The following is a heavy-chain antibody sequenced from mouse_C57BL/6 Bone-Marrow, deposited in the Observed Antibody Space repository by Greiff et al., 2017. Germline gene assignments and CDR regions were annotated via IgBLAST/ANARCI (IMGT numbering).Heavy chain of an antibody. J-gene: IGHJ3*01. D-gene: IGHD2-4*01. V-gene: IGHV1-50*01. CDR2: IDPSDSYT. CDR1: GYTFTSYW. CDR3: AREDYDYEKFAY. Sequence: QVQLQQPGAELVKPGASVKLSCKASGYTFTSYWMPWVTQRPGQGLEWIGEIDPSDSYTNYNQNIKGQATLTVDTTSSTAYMQLSSLTSEDSAVYYCAREDYDYEKFAYWGKGTLVTVSA.